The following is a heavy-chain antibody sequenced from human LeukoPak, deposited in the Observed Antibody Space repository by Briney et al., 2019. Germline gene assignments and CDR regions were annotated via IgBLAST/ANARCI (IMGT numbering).Heavy chain of an antibody. V-gene: IGHV1-3*01. J-gene: IGHJ4*02. CDR2: INAGNGNT. CDR1: GYTFTNYA. Sequence: ASVKVSCKASGYTFTNYAIHWVREAPGQRLEWMGWINAGNGNTKYPQNFQGRVTITRDTSASTAYMELSSLRSEDTAVYYCARDRTLDYWGQGTLVTVSS. CDR3: ARDRTLDY.